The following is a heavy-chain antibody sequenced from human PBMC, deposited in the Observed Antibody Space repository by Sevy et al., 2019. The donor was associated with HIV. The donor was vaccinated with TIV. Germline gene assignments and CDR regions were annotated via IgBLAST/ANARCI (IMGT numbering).Heavy chain of an antibody. J-gene: IGHJ5*02. Sequence: TSVKVSCKASGYTFTSYDINWVRQATGQGLEWMGWMNPNSGNTGYAQKFQGRVTMTRNTSISTAYMELSSLRSEDTAVYYCARGHYGDYGNWFDPWGQGTLVTVSS. CDR1: GYTFTSYD. D-gene: IGHD4-17*01. CDR2: MNPNSGNT. CDR3: ARGHYGDYGNWFDP. V-gene: IGHV1-8*01.